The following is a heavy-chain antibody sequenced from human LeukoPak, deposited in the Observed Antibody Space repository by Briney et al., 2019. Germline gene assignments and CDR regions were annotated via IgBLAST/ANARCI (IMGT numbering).Heavy chain of an antibody. CDR3: ARGSGYSTLDY. V-gene: IGHV4-38-2*02. J-gene: IGHJ4*02. Sequence: SETLSLTCTVSGYSISSGYYWGWIRQPPGKGLEWIGSIYHSGSTYYNPSLKSRVTISVDTSKNQFSLKLSSVTAADTAVYYCARGSGYSTLDYWGQGTLVTISS. D-gene: IGHD3-22*01. CDR2: IYHSGST. CDR1: GYSISSGYY.